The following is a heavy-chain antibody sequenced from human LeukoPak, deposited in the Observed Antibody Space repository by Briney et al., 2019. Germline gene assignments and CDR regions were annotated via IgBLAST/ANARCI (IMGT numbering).Heavy chain of an antibody. V-gene: IGHV3-30*02. CDR2: TRYDGNNK. Sequence: PGGSLRLSCAASGFTFSSYGMHWVRQAPGKGLEWVAFTRYDGNNKYYADSVKGRFTISRDNSKNTVYLQMDSLRAEDTAVYYCAKDPTHFRVWDDYDNTRLNYWGQGTLVTVSS. D-gene: IGHD3-22*01. CDR3: AKDPTHFRVWDDYDNTRLNY. CDR1: GFTFSSYG. J-gene: IGHJ4*02.